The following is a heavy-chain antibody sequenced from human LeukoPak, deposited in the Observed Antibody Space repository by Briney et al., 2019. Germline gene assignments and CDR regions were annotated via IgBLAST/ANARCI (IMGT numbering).Heavy chain of an antibody. CDR2: IYYSGST. V-gene: IGHV4-39*07. Sequence: PSETLSLTCTVSGGSISSSSYYWGWIRQPPGKGLEWIGSIYYSGSTYYNPPLKSRVTISVDTSKNQFSLKLSSVTAADTAVYYCARDPLPHTNTQYCSSTSCSEVWGQGTLVTVSS. D-gene: IGHD2-2*01. CDR1: GGSISSSSYY. J-gene: IGHJ4*02. CDR3: ARDPLPHTNTQYCSSTSCSEV.